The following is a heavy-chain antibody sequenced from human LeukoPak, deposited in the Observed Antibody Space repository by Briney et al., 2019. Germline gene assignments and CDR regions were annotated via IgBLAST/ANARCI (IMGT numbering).Heavy chain of an antibody. CDR1: GYTFTGYY. CDR2: INPNSGGT. J-gene: IGHJ5*02. CDR3: ARVVAGNWFDP. Sequence: ASVKVSCKASGYTFTGYYMHWVRQAPGQGPEWMGWINPNSGGTNYAQKFQGRVTMTRDTSITTAYMELSRLRSDDTAVYYCARVVAGNWFDPWGQGTLVTVSS. D-gene: IGHD6-19*01. V-gene: IGHV1-2*02.